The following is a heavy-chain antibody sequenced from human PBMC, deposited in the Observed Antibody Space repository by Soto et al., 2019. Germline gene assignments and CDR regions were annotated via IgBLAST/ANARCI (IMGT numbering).Heavy chain of an antibody. CDR1: GYTFTSYD. V-gene: IGHV1-8*01. J-gene: IGHJ6*02. CDR2: MNPNSGNT. Sequence: AASVEVSSKAPGYTFTSYDLNCVRQATGQGLEWMGWMNPNSGNTGYAQKFQGTVTMTRNTSISTAYMELSRLRSEDTAVYYCARGRYFDWLISLPGAVRRQGTTVPVSS. CDR3: ARGRYFDWLISLPGAV. D-gene: IGHD3-9*01.